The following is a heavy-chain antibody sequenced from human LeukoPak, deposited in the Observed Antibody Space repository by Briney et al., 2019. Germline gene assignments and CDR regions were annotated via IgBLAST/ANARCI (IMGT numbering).Heavy chain of an antibody. CDR3: AREGDAHSSGWYF. Sequence: SVTVSCKASGGTFSSYAISWVRQAPGQGLEWMGRIIPILGIANYAQKFQGRVTITADKSTSTAYMELSSLRSEDTAVYYCAREGDAHSSGWYFWGQGTLVTVSS. D-gene: IGHD6-19*01. CDR1: GGTFSSYA. V-gene: IGHV1-69*04. J-gene: IGHJ4*02. CDR2: IIPILGIA.